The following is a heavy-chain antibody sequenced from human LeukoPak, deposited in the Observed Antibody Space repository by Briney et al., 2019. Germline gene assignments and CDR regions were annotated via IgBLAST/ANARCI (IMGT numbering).Heavy chain of an antibody. Sequence: GSLRLSCAVSGFAVSRYAMSWVRQVPGKGLEWLASITNNNGKTYYAYSVKGRFTISRDESENTVYLQMNSLRSEDTAIYYCAKDHPSSGWPTFEYWGQGTLVTVSP. D-gene: IGHD6-19*01. CDR2: ITNNNGKT. CDR1: GFAVSRYA. J-gene: IGHJ4*02. V-gene: IGHV3-23*01. CDR3: AKDHPSSGWPTFEY.